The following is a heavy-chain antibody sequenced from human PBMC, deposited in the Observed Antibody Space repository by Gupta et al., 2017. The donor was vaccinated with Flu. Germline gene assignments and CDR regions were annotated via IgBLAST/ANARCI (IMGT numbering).Heavy chain of an antibody. Sequence: QVQLVASGGGVVQPGRSLGLSCAASGFTFSSSAMHWVRQAPGKGLEWVAGIWYDGSNKYYADSVKGRFTISRDNSKNTLYLQMNSLRGEDTAVYYCARVEAGNAAADRYYYYGMDVWGQGTTVTVSS. CDR1: GFTFSSSA. CDR3: ARVEAGNAAADRYYYYGMDV. D-gene: IGHD6-13*01. J-gene: IGHJ6*02. V-gene: IGHV3-33*01. CDR2: IWYDGSNK.